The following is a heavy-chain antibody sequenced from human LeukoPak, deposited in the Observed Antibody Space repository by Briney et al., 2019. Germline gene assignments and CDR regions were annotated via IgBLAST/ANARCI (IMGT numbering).Heavy chain of an antibody. J-gene: IGHJ4*02. D-gene: IGHD6-13*01. CDR2: ISASGGAT. Sequence: PGGSLRLSCAASGFTFNNYAMSWVRQAPGKGLEWVSAISASGGATFCADSVKGRFTISRDNSKNTLYLQMNSLRAEDTAVYYCARSTWYSSSWYYFDYWGRGTLLTVSS. CDR3: ARSTWYSSSWYYFDY. CDR1: GFTFNNYA. V-gene: IGHV3-23*01.